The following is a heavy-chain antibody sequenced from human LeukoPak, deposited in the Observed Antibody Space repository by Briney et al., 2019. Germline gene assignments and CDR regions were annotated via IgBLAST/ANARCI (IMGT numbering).Heavy chain of an antibody. CDR1: GGSISSYY. Sequence: PSETLSLTCTVSGGSISSYYWSWIRRPPGKGLEWIGYIYYSGSTNYNPSLKSRVTISVDTSKNQFSLKLSSVTAADTAVYYCARGGYYDSSGYPFDPWGQGTLVTVSS. CDR2: IYYSGST. J-gene: IGHJ5*02. D-gene: IGHD3-22*01. V-gene: IGHV4-59*01. CDR3: ARGGYYDSSGYPFDP.